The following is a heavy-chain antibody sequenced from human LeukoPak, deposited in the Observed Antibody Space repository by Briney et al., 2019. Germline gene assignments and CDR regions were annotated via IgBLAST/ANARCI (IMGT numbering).Heavy chain of an antibody. J-gene: IGHJ5*02. CDR2: INPNSGGT. D-gene: IGHD2-2*02. Sequence: GASVKVSCKASGYTFTGYYMHWVRQAPGQGLEWMGWINPNSGGTNYAQKFQGRVTMTRDTSISTAYMELSRLRSDDTAVYYCARSEPTRVPAAIGFSPQGWFDPWGQGTLVTVSS. CDR3: ARSEPTRVPAAIGFSPQGWFDP. CDR1: GYTFTGYY. V-gene: IGHV1-2*02.